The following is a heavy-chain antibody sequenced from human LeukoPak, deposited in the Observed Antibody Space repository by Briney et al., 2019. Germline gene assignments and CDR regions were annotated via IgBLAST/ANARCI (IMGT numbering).Heavy chain of an antibody. CDR3: TRGRDTTGYFVY. Sequence: ASVKVSCKPSGYTFTAYAINWVRLAPGQGLEWMGWIDTNTGNPTYAQGFAGRFVFSLDTSVTTTYLQISSLKAEDTAVYFCTRGRDTTGYFVYWGQGTLVTVSS. J-gene: IGHJ4*02. V-gene: IGHV7-4-1*02. CDR2: IDTNTGNP. D-gene: IGHD3-22*01. CDR1: GYTFTAYA.